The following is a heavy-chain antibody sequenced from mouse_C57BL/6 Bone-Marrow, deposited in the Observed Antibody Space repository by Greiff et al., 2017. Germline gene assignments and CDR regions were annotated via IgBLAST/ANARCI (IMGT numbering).Heavy chain of an antibody. V-gene: IGHV5-6*01. J-gene: IGHJ3*01. CDR2: ISSGGSYT. D-gene: IGHD1-1*01. CDR3: ARRGDYGSSPWLAY. CDR1: GFTFSSYG. Sequence: EVQLVESGGDLVKPGGSLKLSCAASGFTFSSYGMSWVRQTPDKRLEWVATISSGGSYTYYPDRVKGRFTISRDNAKNTLYLQMSSLKSEDTAMYYCARRGDYGSSPWLAYWGQGTLVTVSA.